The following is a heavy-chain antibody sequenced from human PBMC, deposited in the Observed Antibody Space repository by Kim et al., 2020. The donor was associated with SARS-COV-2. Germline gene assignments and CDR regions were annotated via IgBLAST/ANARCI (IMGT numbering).Heavy chain of an antibody. D-gene: IGHD3-16*01. V-gene: IGHV4-59*08. CDR3: ARHLGGQYLYGLDV. CDR1: GGSISFYY. J-gene: IGHJ6*02. CDR2: MSFTGTA. Sequence: SETLSLTCSVSGGSISFYYWSWIRQPPGKGLEWIGYMSFTGTASYSPSLKGRVTMSVDTSHNHFSLSLSSLTAADTAVYYGARHLGGQYLYGLDVWGQGTTVTVSS.